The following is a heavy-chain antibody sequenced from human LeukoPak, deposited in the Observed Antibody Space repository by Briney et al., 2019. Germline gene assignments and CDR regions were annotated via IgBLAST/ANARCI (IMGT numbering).Heavy chain of an antibody. Sequence: GGSLRLSCAASGYTFSDFSVSWVRQAPGKGLEWVSSISVRGNYRYYADSVRGRFTISRDDARDSLFLQMNSLRAEDTAVYFCVRLRRNSDRSGYYYYYDYWGQGTLVTVSS. CDR2: ISVRGNYR. CDR1: GYTFSDFS. CDR3: VRLRRNSDRSGYYYYYDY. D-gene: IGHD3-22*01. V-gene: IGHV3-21*01. J-gene: IGHJ4*02.